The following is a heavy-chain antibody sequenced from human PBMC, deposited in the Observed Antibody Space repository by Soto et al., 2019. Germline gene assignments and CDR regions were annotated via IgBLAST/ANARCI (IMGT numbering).Heavy chain of an antibody. D-gene: IGHD3-22*01. J-gene: IGHJ3*01. CDR3: AKVLSVIVADSFDL. CDR1: GFTFNNYD. Sequence: QVQLVESGGGVVQPGRSLRLSCAASGFTFNNYDMHWVRQSPGKGLEWVAVTSYDGNNKFYADSVKGRFTISRDNSKNTLDLQMNSLSAEDTAVYYCAKVLSVIVADSFDLWGQGTMVTGSS. CDR2: TSYDGNNK. V-gene: IGHV3-30*18.